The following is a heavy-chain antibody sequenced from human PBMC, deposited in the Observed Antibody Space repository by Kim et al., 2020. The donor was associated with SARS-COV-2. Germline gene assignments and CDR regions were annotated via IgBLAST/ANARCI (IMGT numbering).Heavy chain of an antibody. J-gene: IGHJ4*02. D-gene: IGHD3-10*01. Sequence: NPTLKSRVNISVDTSKTPFSLKLSSVTAADTAVYYWARHGSGSYPFDSWGQGTLVTVSS. V-gene: IGHV4-39*01. CDR3: ARHGSGSYPFDS.